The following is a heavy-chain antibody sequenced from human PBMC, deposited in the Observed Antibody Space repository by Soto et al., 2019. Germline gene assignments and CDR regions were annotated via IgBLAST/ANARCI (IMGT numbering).Heavy chain of an antibody. CDR1: GGSIYSNDYY. Sequence: SETLSLTCTVSGGSIYSNDYYWGWIRQPPAKGLEWIGNIDYNGVTSYNPSLESRATISADPSKKQFSLSLSPVSAADTALYFCAGSKNRGEGFDYWGQGALVTVSS. CDR2: IDYNGVT. D-gene: IGHD3-10*01. J-gene: IGHJ4*02. V-gene: IGHV4-39*07. CDR3: AGSKNRGEGFDY.